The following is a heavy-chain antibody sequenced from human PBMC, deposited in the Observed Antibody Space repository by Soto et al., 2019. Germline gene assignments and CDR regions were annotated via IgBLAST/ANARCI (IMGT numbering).Heavy chain of an antibody. CDR1: GGSISRYY. D-gene: IGHD1-26*01. CDR3: ARVDIGSYYCYLDY. CDR2: IYYSGST. J-gene: IGHJ4*02. V-gene: IGHV4-59*01. Sequence: PSETLSATCPVSGGSISRYYWSWIRQPPGKGLEWIGYIYYSGSTNYNPSLKSRVTISVDTSKNQFSLKLSSVTAADRAVSYRARVDIGSYYCYLDYWGQGTLVTVSS.